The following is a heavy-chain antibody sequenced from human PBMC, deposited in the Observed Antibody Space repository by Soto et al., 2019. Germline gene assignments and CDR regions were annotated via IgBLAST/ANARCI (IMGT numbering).Heavy chain of an antibody. J-gene: IGHJ4*02. CDR3: AKAPTKTEIAATTFEN. D-gene: IGHD2-15*01. CDR2: IGWNSGRI. CDR1: GFTFGDYA. V-gene: IGHV3-9*01. Sequence: EVQLVESGGGLEQPGRSLRLSCAASGFTFGDYAMHWVRQAPGEGLEWVSGIGWNSGRIGYADSVKGRFTISRDNAKNSLYLQMNSLRVEDTALYYCAKAPTKTEIAATTFENWGQGTLVTVSS.